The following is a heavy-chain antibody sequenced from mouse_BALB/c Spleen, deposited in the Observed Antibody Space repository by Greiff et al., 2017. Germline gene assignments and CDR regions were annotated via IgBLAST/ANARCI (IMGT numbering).Heavy chain of an antibody. CDR3: ARSGYDYDWYFDV. D-gene: IGHD2-4*01. Sequence: QVQLQQSAAELARPGASVKMSCKASGYTFTSYTMHWVKQRPGQGLEWIGYINPSSGYTEYNQKFKDKTTLTADKSSSTAYMQLSSLTSEDSAVYYCARSGYDYDWYFDVWGAGTTVTVSS. V-gene: IGHV1-4*02. CDR1: GYTFTSYT. J-gene: IGHJ1*01. CDR2: INPSSGYT.